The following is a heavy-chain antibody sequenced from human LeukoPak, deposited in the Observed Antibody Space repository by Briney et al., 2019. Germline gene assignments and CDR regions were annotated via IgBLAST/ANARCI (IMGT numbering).Heavy chain of an antibody. CDR2: ISAYNGNT. Sequence: GASVKVSCKASGYTFTSYGISWVRQAPGQGLEWMGWISAYNGNTNYAQKLQGRVTMTRDTSTSTAYMELSSQRSEDIDVYYCARPVLIAAAGTGPYYYYMDVWGKGTTVTISS. CDR1: GYTFTSYG. V-gene: IGHV1-18*03. J-gene: IGHJ6*03. D-gene: IGHD6-13*01. CDR3: ARPVLIAAAGTGPYYYYMDV.